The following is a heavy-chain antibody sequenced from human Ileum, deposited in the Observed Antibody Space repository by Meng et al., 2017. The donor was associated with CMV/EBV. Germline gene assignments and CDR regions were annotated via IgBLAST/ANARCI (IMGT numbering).Heavy chain of an antibody. CDR2: INNDGNFR. CDR3: ARENNYPEEY. Sequence: LSCAASGFGFGYYWMRWVRQAPGKGLEWVSRINNDGNFRKYADPVESRCIVSRDNAKIMLYLEMTNLRADDKAIYYCARENNYPEEYWGQGTLVTVSS. D-gene: IGHD4-11*01. V-gene: IGHV3-74*01. CDR1: GFGFGYYW. J-gene: IGHJ4*01.